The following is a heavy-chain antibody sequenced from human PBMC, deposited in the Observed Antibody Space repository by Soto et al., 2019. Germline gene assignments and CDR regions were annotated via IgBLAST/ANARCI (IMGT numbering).Heavy chain of an antibody. D-gene: IGHD3-10*01. CDR2: IWYDGSNK. CDR1: GFTFSSYG. Sequence: GGSLRLSCAASGFTFSSYGMHWVRQAPGKGLEWVAVIWYDGSNKYYADSVQGRFTISRDNSKNTLYLQMNSLRAEDTAVYYCARVSPDYYGSGSYYGEYYCYCRDQGTLFTVSS. V-gene: IGHV3-33*01. CDR3: ARVSPDYYGSGSYYGEYYCYC. J-gene: IGHJ4*02.